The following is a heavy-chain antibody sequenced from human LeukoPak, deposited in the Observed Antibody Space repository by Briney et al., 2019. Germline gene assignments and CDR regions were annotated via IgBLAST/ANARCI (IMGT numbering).Heavy chain of an antibody. D-gene: IGHD6-13*01. J-gene: IGHJ4*02. V-gene: IGHV1-3*01. CDR1: GYTFTSYA. CDR2: INAGNGHT. Sequence: ASVKVSCKASGYTFTSYAMHWVRQAPGQRLEWMGWINAGNGHTKYAQKFQDRVTITRDTSANTAYMELSSLRSEDTAVYYCARDKLEAACGGNDYWGQGTLVTVSS. CDR3: ARDKLEAACGGNDY.